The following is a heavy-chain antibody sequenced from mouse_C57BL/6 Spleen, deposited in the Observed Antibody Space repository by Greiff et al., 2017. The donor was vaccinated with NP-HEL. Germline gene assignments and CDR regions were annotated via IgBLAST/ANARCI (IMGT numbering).Heavy chain of an antibody. Sequence: QVQLQQSGAELVKPGASVKLSCKASGYTFTEYTIHWVKQRSGPGLEWIGWLYPGSGSIKYNEKFKDKATLTADKSSSTADMELSSLTSYDFAVYFCARHEVAYDYDAMDYWGQGTSVTVSS. CDR2: LYPGSGSI. J-gene: IGHJ4*01. CDR1: GYTFTEYT. D-gene: IGHD6-5*01. V-gene: IGHV1-62-2*01. CDR3: ARHEVAYDYDAMDY.